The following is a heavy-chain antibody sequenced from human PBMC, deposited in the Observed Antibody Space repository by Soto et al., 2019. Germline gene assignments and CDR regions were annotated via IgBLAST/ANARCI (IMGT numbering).Heavy chain of an antibody. J-gene: IGHJ3*02. CDR1: GYTFTGYY. D-gene: IGHD2-15*01. V-gene: IGHV1-2*04. Sequence: ASVKVSCKASGYTFTGYYMHWVRQAPGQGLEWMGWINPNSGGTNYAQKFQGWVTMTRDTSISTAYMELSRLRSDDTAVYYCAREWTRYCSGGSCYSDAFDIWG. CDR3: AREWTRYCSGGSCYSDAFDI. CDR2: INPNSGGT.